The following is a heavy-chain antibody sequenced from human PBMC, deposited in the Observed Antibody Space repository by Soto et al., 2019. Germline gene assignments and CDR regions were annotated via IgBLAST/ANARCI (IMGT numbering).Heavy chain of an antibody. CDR3: AKERLTTMVQGNWFDP. CDR1: GFTFSSYA. CDR2: ISGSGGST. Sequence: PGGSLRLSCAASGFTFSSYAMSWVRQAPGKGLEWVSAISGSGGSTYYADSVKGRFTISRDNSKNTLYLQMNSLRAEDTAVYYCAKERLTTMVQGNWFDPWGQGTLVTVSS. V-gene: IGHV3-23*01. J-gene: IGHJ5*02. D-gene: IGHD3-10*01.